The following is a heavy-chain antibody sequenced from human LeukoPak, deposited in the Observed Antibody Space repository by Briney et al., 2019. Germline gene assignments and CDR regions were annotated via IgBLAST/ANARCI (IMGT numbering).Heavy chain of an antibody. D-gene: IGHD3-22*01. CDR3: ATHYYDSSGYYYEGYGMDV. CDR1: GGTFSNYA. CDR2: IIPIFGTA. J-gene: IGHJ6*02. Sequence: SVKVSCKASGGTFSNYAISWVRQAPGQGLEWMGGIIPIFGTANYAQKFQGRVTITADESTSTAYMELSSLRSEDTAVYYCATHYYDSSGYYYEGYGMDVWGQGTTVTVSS. V-gene: IGHV1-69*13.